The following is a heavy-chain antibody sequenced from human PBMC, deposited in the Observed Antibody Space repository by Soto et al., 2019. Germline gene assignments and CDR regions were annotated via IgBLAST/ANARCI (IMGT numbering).Heavy chain of an antibody. V-gene: IGHV4-59*01. CDR3: ARGYSGSYSVASGSYYYYGMDV. CDR2: INYSGST. CDR1: GGSISSYY. Sequence: SETLSLTCTASGGSISSYYWSWIRQPPGKGLEWIGYINYSGSTNYNPSLKSRVTISVDTSKNQFSLKLSSVTAADTAVYYCARGYSGSYSVASGSYYYYGMDVWGQGTTVTVSS. D-gene: IGHD1-26*01. J-gene: IGHJ6*02.